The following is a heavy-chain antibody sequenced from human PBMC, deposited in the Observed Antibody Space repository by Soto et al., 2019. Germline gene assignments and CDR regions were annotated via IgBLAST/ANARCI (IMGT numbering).Heavy chain of an antibody. CDR3: ASGGATERRDAFDI. Sequence: ASVKVSCKASGYTFTSYDINWVRQATGQGPEWMGWMNPNSGNTGYAQKFQGRATMTRNTSISTAYMELSSLRSEDTAVYYCASGGATERRDAFDIWGQGTMVTVSS. CDR2: MNPNSGNT. J-gene: IGHJ3*02. D-gene: IGHD1-26*01. V-gene: IGHV1-8*01. CDR1: GYTFTSYD.